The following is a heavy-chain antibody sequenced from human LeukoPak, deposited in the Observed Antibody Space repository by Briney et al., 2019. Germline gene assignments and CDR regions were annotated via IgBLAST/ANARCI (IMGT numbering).Heavy chain of an antibody. CDR2: TSGSGGST. CDR1: GFTFSSYA. V-gene: IGHV3-23*01. J-gene: IGHJ3*02. CDR3: AKDETLTRFSDAFDI. D-gene: IGHD3-3*01. Sequence: GGSLRLSCAASGFTFSSYAMSWVRQAPGKGLEWVSATSGSGGSTYYADSVKGRFTISRDNSKNTLYLQMNSLRAEDTAVYYCAKDETLTRFSDAFDIWGQGTMVTVSS.